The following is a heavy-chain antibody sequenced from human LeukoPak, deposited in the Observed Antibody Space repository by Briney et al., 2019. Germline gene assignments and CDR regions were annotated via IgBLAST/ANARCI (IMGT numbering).Heavy chain of an antibody. J-gene: IGHJ4*02. D-gene: IGHD1-26*01. CDR2: ISGSGDTT. Sequence: TGGSLRPSCAVSGFSFSNYAMSWVRQAPGKGLEWVSAISGSGDTTYYANSVKGRFTISRDNSKSTLYLQMNSLRAEDTAVYYCAEDRSYSFDHWGQGTLVTVSS. CDR1: GFSFSNYA. CDR3: AEDRSYSFDH. V-gene: IGHV3-23*01.